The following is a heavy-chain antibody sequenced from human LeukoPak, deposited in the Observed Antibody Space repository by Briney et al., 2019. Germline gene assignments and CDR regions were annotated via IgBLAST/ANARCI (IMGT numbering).Heavy chain of an antibody. D-gene: IGHD2-2*01. CDR1: GYCITIYW. V-gene: IGHV5-10-1*01. CDR2: IDTSDSYT. J-gene: IGHJ3*02. Sequence: GYSLRISCKGAGYCITIYWISSVRQMRGKGLDLMGRIDTSDSYTNYSPSFQGHVTISADRSISTAYLQWSSLKASDTAMYYCASPRDIVVVPAAYDAFDIWGQGTMVTVSS. CDR3: ASPRDIVVVPAAYDAFDI.